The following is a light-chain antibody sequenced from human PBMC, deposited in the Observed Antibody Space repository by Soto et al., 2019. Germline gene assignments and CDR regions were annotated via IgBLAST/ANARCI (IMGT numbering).Light chain of an antibody. CDR1: QSISSY. V-gene: IGKV1-39*01. J-gene: IGKJ3*01. CDR3: QQSYSTPPFT. Sequence: DIQMTQSPSSLSASVGDRVTITCRASQSISSYLNWYQQKPGKAPKLLIYAASSLQSGVPSRFSGSGSGTDFHLTISSLQPEDFATYYCQQSYSTPPFTFGPGTKVDIK. CDR2: AAS.